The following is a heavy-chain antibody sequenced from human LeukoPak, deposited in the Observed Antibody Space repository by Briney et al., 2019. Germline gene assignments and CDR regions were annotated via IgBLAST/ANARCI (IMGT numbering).Heavy chain of an antibody. CDR1: GFTFSDYE. V-gene: IGHV3-48*03. D-gene: IGHD1-26*01. CDR3: ARGVGATYADALDI. Sequence: PGGSLRLSCTASGFTFSDYEMNWVRQAPGKGLEWVAYISSGAGSIYYADSVKGRFTISRDNAKDSLYLQMNSLRAEDTALYYCARGVGATYADALDIWGQGTVVTVSP. CDR2: ISSGAGSI. J-gene: IGHJ3*02.